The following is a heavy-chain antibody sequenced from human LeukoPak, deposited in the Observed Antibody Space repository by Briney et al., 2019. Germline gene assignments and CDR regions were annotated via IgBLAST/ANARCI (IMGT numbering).Heavy chain of an antibody. CDR3: ARGLGDYYDTSDFYYAVPAH. Sequence: ASVKVSCKASGYTFTTYDITWVRQATGQGLEWMGWTNPNSGDTAYAQTFQGRVAMTRDTSISTAYMELSSLRSEDTAVYYCARGLGDYYDTSDFYYAVPAHWGQGTLVTVSS. CDR1: GYTFTTYD. D-gene: IGHD3-22*01. V-gene: IGHV1-8*01. CDR2: TNPNSGDT. J-gene: IGHJ4*02.